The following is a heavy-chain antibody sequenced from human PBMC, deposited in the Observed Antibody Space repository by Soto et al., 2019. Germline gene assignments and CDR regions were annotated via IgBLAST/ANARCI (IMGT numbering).Heavy chain of an antibody. V-gene: IGHV2-5*02. J-gene: IGHJ4*02. D-gene: IGHD2-15*01. Sequence: QITLKESGPTLVKPTQTLTLTCTFSGFSLSTSGVGVGWIRQPPGKALEWLALIYWDDDKRYSPSLKSRLTITKPTSKNQVVLTIPNMDPVDTATYYCAHRPSYCTGGSCYSGFDYWGQGTLVTVSS. CDR2: IYWDDDK. CDR1: GFSLSTSGVG. CDR3: AHRPSYCTGGSCYSGFDY.